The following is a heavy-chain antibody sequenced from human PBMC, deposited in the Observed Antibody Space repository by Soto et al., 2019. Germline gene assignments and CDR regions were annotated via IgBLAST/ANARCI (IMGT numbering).Heavy chain of an antibody. CDR1: GYSIRSAYY. CDR3: ASIGPVGGLSGHYLLDY. CDR2: IHHSGST. J-gene: IGHJ4*02. Sequence: SETLSLTCAVSGYSIRSAYYWGWIRQPPGKGLEWIGSIHHSGSTYYRPSLKSRVTILADTSKNQFSLKLSSVTAADTAVYYCASIGPVGGLSGHYLLDYWGRGTLVTVSS. V-gene: IGHV4-38-2*01. D-gene: IGHD3-22*01.